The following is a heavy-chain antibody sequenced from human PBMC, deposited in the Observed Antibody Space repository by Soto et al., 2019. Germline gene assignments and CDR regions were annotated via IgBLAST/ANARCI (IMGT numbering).Heavy chain of an antibody. V-gene: IGHV5-51*01. CDR2: IYPGDSDT. CDR3: ARLEVITMVRGVITY. J-gene: IGHJ4*02. D-gene: IGHD3-10*01. CDR1: GYNFTSYW. Sequence: PGESLKISCKGSGYNFTSYWIGWVPQMPGKGLEWMGIIYPGDSDTRYSPSFQGQVTTSADKSISTAYLQWSSLKASDTAMYYCARLEVITMVRGVITYWGQGTLVTVSS.